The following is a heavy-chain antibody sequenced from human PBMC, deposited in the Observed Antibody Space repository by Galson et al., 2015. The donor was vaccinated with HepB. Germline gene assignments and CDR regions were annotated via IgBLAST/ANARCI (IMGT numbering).Heavy chain of an antibody. D-gene: IGHD3-22*01. Sequence: SVKVSCKASGYTFTSYGISWVRQAPGQGLEWMGWISAYNGNTNYAQKLQGRVTMTTDTSXSTAYMELRSLRSDDTAVYYXARMEYYYDSSGYYPENGDYWGQGTLVXVSS. CDR2: ISAYNGNT. CDR1: GYTFTSYG. CDR3: ARMEYYYDSSGYYPENGDY. J-gene: IGHJ4*02. V-gene: IGHV1-18*01.